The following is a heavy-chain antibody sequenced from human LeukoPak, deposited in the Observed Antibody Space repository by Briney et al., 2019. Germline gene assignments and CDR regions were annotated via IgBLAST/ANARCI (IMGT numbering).Heavy chain of an antibody. V-gene: IGHV4-30-2*01. J-gene: IGHJ3*02. CDR1: GGSISSGDYY. CDR2: VYDTGET. CDR3: ARSRVPAANPHDAFDI. D-gene: IGHD2-2*01. Sequence: SQTLSLTCIVSGGSISSGDYYWSWIRQPPGKGLEWIGSVYDTGETYFNPSLMSRVTMSVDRSKNQFSLQLNSVTAADTAVYYCARSRVPAANPHDAFDIWGQGTMVTVSS.